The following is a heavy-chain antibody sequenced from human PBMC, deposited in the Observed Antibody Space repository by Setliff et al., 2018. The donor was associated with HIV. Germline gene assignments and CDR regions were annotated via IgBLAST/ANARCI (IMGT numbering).Heavy chain of an antibody. CDR3: AKVFAYGIDGFDI. J-gene: IGHJ3*02. CDR1: GFTFSTYA. Sequence: GGSLRLSCAASGFTFSTYAMGWVRQAPGKGLEWVSTVGAVGAPTHYAESVKGRFTISKDNSRDTLYLQMSSLREEDTAVYYCAKVFAYGIDGFDIWGQGTMVTISS. D-gene: IGHD3-16*01. V-gene: IGHV3-23*01. CDR2: VGAVGAPT.